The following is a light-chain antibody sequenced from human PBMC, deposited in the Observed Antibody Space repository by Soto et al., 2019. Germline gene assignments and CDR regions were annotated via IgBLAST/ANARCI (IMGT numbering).Light chain of an antibody. CDR1: QSVSNN. CDR3: QQYNNWPLT. V-gene: IGKV3-15*01. Sequence: EIEMTQSPATLSVSPGERATLSCRASQSVSNNLAWYQQQPGQAPRLLIYGASTRATGIPARFSGSESGTEFTLSISSLQSVDFAVYYCQQYNNWPLTFGGGTKVEIK. CDR2: GAS. J-gene: IGKJ4*01.